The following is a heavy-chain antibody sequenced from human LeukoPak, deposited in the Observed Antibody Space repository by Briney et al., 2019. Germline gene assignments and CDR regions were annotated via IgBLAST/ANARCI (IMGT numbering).Heavy chain of an antibody. CDR3: ARGGGATDY. CDR1: GFTFSSNW. D-gene: IGHD1-26*01. J-gene: IGHJ4*02. CDR2: IKQDGSDK. V-gene: IGHV3-7*04. Sequence: GGSLRLSWAASGFTFSSNWMSWVRQAPVKGLEWVANIKQDGSDKYYVDSVKGRFTISRDNAKNSLYLQMNSLRAEDTAVYYCARGGGATDYWGQGTLVTVSS.